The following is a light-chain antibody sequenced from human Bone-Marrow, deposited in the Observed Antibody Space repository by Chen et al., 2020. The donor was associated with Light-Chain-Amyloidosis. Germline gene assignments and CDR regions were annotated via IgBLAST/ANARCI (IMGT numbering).Light chain of an antibody. V-gene: IGLV2-14*01. CDR3: SSYTITNTLV. J-gene: IGLJ1*01. Sequence: QSALTQPASVSGSPGQSITISCTGTSSDVGGDNHFSWYQQHPDAAPQLMIYEVTNRPSWVPDRFAGSKSDNTASLTISGLQTEDEADYFCSSYTITNTLVFGSGTRVTVL. CDR1: SSDVGGDNH. CDR2: EVT.